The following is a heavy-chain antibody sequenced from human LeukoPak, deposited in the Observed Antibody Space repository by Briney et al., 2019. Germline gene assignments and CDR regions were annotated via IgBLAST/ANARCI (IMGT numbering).Heavy chain of an antibody. D-gene: IGHD6-6*01. Sequence: AETLSLTCTLSCGSISSYYWRWIRQPPGKGLEWIGYIYYSRTPNYNPPLKSRVPISVDTSKTQCSRKLSSVTAADTAVYYCARLSSGTLYLEYWGEGNPLSASS. CDR2: IYYSRTP. V-gene: IGHV4-59*01. CDR3: ARLSSGTLYLEY. J-gene: IGHJ4*02. CDR1: CGSISSYY.